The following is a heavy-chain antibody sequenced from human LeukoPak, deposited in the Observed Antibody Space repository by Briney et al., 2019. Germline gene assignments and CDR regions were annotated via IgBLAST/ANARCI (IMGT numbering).Heavy chain of an antibody. D-gene: IGHD3-22*01. CDR2: ISSSSSTI. CDR1: GFTFSSYS. CDR3: ARVKDWYYYDSRFDY. V-gene: IGHV3-48*01. Sequence: GGSLRLSCAASGFTFSSYSMNWVRQAPGKGLEWVSYISSSSSTIYYADSVKDRFTISRDNAKNSLYLQMNSLRAEDTAVYYGARVKDWYYYDSRFDYWGQGTLVTVSS. J-gene: IGHJ4*02.